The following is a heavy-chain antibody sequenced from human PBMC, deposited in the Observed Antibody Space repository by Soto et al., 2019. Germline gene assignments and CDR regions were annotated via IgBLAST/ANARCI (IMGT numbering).Heavy chain of an antibody. CDR1: GFTFSSYA. D-gene: IGHD4-17*01. J-gene: IGHJ6*02. V-gene: IGHV3-64D*06. CDR2: ISSNGGST. CDR3: VKEVTTVTTWSAYYYYGMDV. Sequence: LRLSCSASGFTFSSYAMHWVRQAPGKGLEYVSAISSNGGSTYYADSVKGRFTISRDNSKNTLYLQMSSLRAEDTAVYYCVKEVTTVTTWSAYYYYGMDVWGQGTTVTVSS.